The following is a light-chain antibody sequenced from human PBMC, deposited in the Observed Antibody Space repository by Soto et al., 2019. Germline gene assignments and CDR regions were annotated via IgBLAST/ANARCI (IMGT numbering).Light chain of an antibody. CDR3: QQRSNYPLT. V-gene: IGKV3-11*01. CDR2: DAS. CDR1: QSVSYY. Sequence: EIVLTQSPATLSLSPGERASLSCRASQSVSYYLAWYQQKPGQAPRLLIYDASNRAAGVPARFSGTGSGTDFTLTISSLEPEDFAVYYCQQRSNYPLTFGGGTNVDIK. J-gene: IGKJ4*01.